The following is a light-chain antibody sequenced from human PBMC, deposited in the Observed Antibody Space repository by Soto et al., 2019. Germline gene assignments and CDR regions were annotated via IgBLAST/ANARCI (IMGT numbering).Light chain of an antibody. J-gene: IGLJ1*01. CDR1: SSDVGGYNF. CDR2: DVS. V-gene: IGLV2-14*01. CDR3: SSYTGSSTYV. Sequence: QSVLTQPASVSGSPGQSITISCTGTSSDVGGYNFVSWYQQHPGKAPKLLIYDVSDRPSGVSSRFSGSKSGNTASLTISGLQAEDEADYYCSSYTGSSTYVFGTGTK.